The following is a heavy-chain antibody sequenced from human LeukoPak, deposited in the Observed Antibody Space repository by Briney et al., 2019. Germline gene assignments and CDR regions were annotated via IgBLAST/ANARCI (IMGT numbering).Heavy chain of an antibody. CDR2: ISAYNGNT. D-gene: IGHD3-22*01. V-gene: IGHV1-18*01. CDR3: ARGSPPRRNYDGRGYYSYYFDY. Sequence: ASVKVSCKASGYTFTSYGISWVRQAPGQGLEWMGWISAYNGNTNYAQKLQGRVTMTTDTSTSTVYMELRSLRSDDTAVYYCARGSPPRRNYDGRGYYSYYFDYWGQGTLVTVSS. CDR1: GYTFTSYG. J-gene: IGHJ4*02.